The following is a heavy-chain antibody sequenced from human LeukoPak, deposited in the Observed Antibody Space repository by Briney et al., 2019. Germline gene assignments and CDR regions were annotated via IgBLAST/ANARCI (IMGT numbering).Heavy chain of an antibody. J-gene: IGHJ4*02. Sequence: PGGSLSLSCPASGFTFSTYAMSWVRQVPGKGLEWVSAIVGSGGSTFYADSVKGRFTLSRDNAKNALYLQMNSLRAEDTAVYYCARGYDYFDYWGQGTLVTVSS. CDR2: IVGSGGST. V-gene: IGHV3-23*01. D-gene: IGHD5-12*01. CDR1: GFTFSTYA. CDR3: ARGYDYFDY.